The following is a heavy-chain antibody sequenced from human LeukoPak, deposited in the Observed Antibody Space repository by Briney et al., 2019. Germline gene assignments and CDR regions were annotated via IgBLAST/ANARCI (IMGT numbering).Heavy chain of an antibody. D-gene: IGHD3-22*01. CDR2: ISWDGGST. CDR3: AKDYYDSSGWGLSMDV. V-gene: IGHV3-43*01. CDR1: GFTFDDYT. Sequence: PGGSLRLSCAASGFTFDDYTMHWVRQAPGKGLEWVSLISWDGGSTYYADSVKGRFTISRDNSKNSLYLQMNSLRTEDTALYYCAKDYYDSSGWGLSMDVWGQGTTVTVSS. J-gene: IGHJ6*02.